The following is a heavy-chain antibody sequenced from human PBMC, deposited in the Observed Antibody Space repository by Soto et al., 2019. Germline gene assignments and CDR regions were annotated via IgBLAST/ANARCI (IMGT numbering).Heavy chain of an antibody. Sequence: QVQVQESGPGLVKPSQTLSLTCTVSGASINSGGYYWSWVRQLPGKGLEWIGYIYFRGSTYYNPSLESRITMSVDTSKNQFSLKLSSVAAADTAVYYCARDGGPTGGGDYLDYWGQGTLVTVSS. CDR2: IYFRGST. V-gene: IGHV4-31*03. CDR3: ARDGGPTGGGDYLDY. CDR1: GASINSGGYY. D-gene: IGHD3-16*01. J-gene: IGHJ4*02.